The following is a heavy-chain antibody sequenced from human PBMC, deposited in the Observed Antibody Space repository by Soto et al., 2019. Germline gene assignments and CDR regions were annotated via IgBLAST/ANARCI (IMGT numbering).Heavy chain of an antibody. CDR1: GGTFSSYT. Sequence: SVKVSCKASGGTFSSYTISWVRQAPGQGLEWMGRIIPILGITNYAQKFQGRVTITGDTSASTAYMELSSLRSEDTTVFYCARGPNGHYSYFDYWGQGALVTVSS. CDR3: ARGPNGHYSYFDY. CDR2: IIPILGIT. J-gene: IGHJ4*02. D-gene: IGHD4-17*01. V-gene: IGHV1-69*02.